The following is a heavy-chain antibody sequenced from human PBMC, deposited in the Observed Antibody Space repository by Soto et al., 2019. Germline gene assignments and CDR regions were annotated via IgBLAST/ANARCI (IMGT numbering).Heavy chain of an antibody. V-gene: IGHV3-23*01. CDR2: ISGGGGTT. Sequence: GGSLRLSCAASEFTFANYAMSWVRQAPGKGLEWVSGISGGGGTTYYADTVKGRFTISRDNSKNTLFLQMNSLTVEDTAVYYCAKDPVTVFGVVTTISYYFAYWGQGTPVTVSS. D-gene: IGHD3-3*01. CDR1: EFTFANYA. CDR3: AKDPVTVFGVVTTISYYFAY. J-gene: IGHJ4*02.